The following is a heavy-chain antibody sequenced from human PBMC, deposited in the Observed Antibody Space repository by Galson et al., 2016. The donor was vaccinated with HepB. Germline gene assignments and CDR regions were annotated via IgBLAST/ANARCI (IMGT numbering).Heavy chain of an antibody. Sequence: TLSLTCTVSGGSISSSSYYWGWIRQPPGKGLEWIASIQYSGTTFYNPSLKSRVTISLDSPKNQISLKLTSVTAADTAVYYCARNYVGGYYFTSGTFGYWGRGALVIVSS. D-gene: IGHD2/OR15-2a*01. CDR2: IQYSGTT. CDR3: ARNYVGGYYFTSGTFGY. V-gene: IGHV4-39*07. CDR1: GGSISSSSYY. J-gene: IGHJ4*01.